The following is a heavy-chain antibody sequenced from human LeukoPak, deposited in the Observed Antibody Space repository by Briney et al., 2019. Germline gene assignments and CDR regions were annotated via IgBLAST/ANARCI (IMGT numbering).Heavy chain of an antibody. D-gene: IGHD3-16*01. J-gene: IGHJ6*02. Sequence: GGSLRLSCAEPGFTFSDSWMSWVRQAPGKGLEWVANMNQDGTAKDYVDSVKGRFTISRDNARNSLYLQMSSLRAEDTAVYYCATYTHWVAGDVWGQGTTVTVSS. V-gene: IGHV3-7*01. CDR3: ATYTHWVAGDV. CDR1: GFTFSDSW. CDR2: MNQDGTAK.